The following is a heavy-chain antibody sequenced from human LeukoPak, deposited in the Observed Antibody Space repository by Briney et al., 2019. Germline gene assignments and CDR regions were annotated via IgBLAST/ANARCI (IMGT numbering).Heavy chain of an antibody. Sequence: SVKVSCKASGGTFSSYIITWVRQAPGQGLEWLEGFIPIFGTANYAQKFQGRVTITADKSTSTAYMELSSLRSEDTAVYYCARDRDTATGYYFDYWGQGTLVTVSS. V-gene: IGHV1-69*06. J-gene: IGHJ4*02. CDR2: FIPIFGTA. CDR1: GGTFSSYI. CDR3: ARDRDTATGYYFDY. D-gene: IGHD5-18*01.